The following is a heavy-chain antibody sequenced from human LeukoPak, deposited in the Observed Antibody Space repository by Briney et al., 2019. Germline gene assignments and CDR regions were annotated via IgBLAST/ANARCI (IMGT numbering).Heavy chain of an antibody. Sequence: YWXXWXRQXPGXGXXXXGIIYPGDSDTXYSPSFQGQVTISAXXXISTAYLQWSSLKASGTARYYCXXXXXXVVPDYWGQGTLVTVSS. CDR3: XXXXXXVVPDY. V-gene: IGHV5-51*01. CDR1: YW. CDR2: IYPGDSDT. J-gene: IGHJ4*02. D-gene: IGHD2-15*01.